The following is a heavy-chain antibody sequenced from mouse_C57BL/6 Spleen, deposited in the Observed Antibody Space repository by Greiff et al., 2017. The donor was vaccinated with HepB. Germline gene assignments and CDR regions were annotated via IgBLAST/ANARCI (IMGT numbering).Heavy chain of an antibody. Sequence: EVKLVESGGGLVKPGGSLKLSCAASGFTFSSYAMSWVRQTPEKRLEWVATISDGGSYTYYPDNVKGRFTISRDNAKNNLYLQMSHLKSEDTAMYYCARYYYGSSPAWFAYWGQGTLVTVSA. CDR2: ISDGGSYT. CDR1: GFTFSSYA. J-gene: IGHJ3*01. CDR3: ARYYYGSSPAWFAY. D-gene: IGHD1-1*01. V-gene: IGHV5-4*03.